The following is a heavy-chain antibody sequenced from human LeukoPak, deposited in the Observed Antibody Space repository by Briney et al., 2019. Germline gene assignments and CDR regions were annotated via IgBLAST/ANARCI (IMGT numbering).Heavy chain of an antibody. V-gene: IGHV1-18*01. J-gene: IGHJ4*02. CDR2: ISAYNGNT. CDR1: GYPSTSYG. CDR3: ARDSPRPNRCITMMLPDY. D-gene: IGHD3-22*01. Sequence: ASVKVSCKASGYPSTSYGLSWVRQVPGQGLEWMGWISAYNGNTHYAERLQDRVTLTKDTSTNTAYMELRSLRLDDTAVYYCARDSPRPNRCITMMLPDYWGQGTLVTVSS.